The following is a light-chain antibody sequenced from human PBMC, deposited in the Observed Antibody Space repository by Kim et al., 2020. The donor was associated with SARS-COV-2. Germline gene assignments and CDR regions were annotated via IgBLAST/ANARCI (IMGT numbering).Light chain of an antibody. Sequence: GQAITISGTGTSSGVDGYNYVSWYQQHPGKAPKLMIYDVSNRPSGVSNRFSGSKSGNTASLTISGLQAEDEADYYCSSYTSSSTLVFGTGTKVTVL. CDR2: DVS. CDR3: SSYTSSSTLV. V-gene: IGLV2-14*03. J-gene: IGLJ1*01. CDR1: SSGVDGYNY.